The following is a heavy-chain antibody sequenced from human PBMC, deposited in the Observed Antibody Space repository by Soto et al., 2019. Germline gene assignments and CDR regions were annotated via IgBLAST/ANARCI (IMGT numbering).Heavy chain of an antibody. J-gene: IGHJ4*02. CDR3: ARYSSSWSTYYFDY. V-gene: IGHV4-59*01. Sequence: SETLSLTCTVFGGSISSFYWSWIRQPPGKGLEWIGYIYYSGSTNYNPSLKSRVTISVDTSKNQFSLKLSSVTAADTAVYYCARYSSSWSTYYFDYWGQGTLVTVSS. CDR2: IYYSGST. CDR1: GGSISSFY. D-gene: IGHD6-13*01.